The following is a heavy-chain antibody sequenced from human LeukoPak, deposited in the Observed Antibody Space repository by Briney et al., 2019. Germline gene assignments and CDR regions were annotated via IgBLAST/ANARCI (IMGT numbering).Heavy chain of an antibody. CDR1: GFTFSSYE. CDR3: AKSGGTRSSGYYRASKPPSAFDI. Sequence: GGSLRLSCAASGFTFSSYEMNWVRQAPGKGLEWVSYISSSGSTIYYADSVKGRFTISRDNSKNTLYLQMNSLRAEDTAVYYCAKSGGTRSSGYYRASKPPSAFDIWGQGTMVTVSS. V-gene: IGHV3-48*03. J-gene: IGHJ3*02. D-gene: IGHD3-22*01. CDR2: ISSSGSTI.